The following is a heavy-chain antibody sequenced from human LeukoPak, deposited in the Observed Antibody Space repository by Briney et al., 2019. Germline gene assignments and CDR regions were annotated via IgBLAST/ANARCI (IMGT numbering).Heavy chain of an antibody. Sequence: GGSLRLSCAASGFTFDDYAMHWVRQAPGKGLEWVSGISWNSGSIGYADSVKGRFTISRDNSKNTLYLQMNSLRAEDTAVYYCARDDPLGIEDYWGQGTLVTVSS. D-gene: IGHD7-27*01. V-gene: IGHV3-9*01. CDR1: GFTFDDYA. J-gene: IGHJ4*02. CDR2: ISWNSGSI. CDR3: ARDDPLGIEDY.